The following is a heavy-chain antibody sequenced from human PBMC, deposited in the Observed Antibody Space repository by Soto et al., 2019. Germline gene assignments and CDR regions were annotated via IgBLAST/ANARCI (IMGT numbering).Heavy chain of an antibody. V-gene: IGHV3-23*01. CDR2: VTGSGESA. Sequence: GGSLRLSCGGSGFTFSSYAMSWVRQAPGKGLEWVSGVTGSGESAYYADSVKGRFSISRDNSKKTLYLQMESLRAEDTAVYFCAKDQWFYDNVWGSLRYPYYFHLWGQGTLVTVSS. CDR3: AKDQWFYDNVWGSLRYPYYFHL. D-gene: IGHD3-16*01. CDR1: GFTFSSYA. J-gene: IGHJ4*02.